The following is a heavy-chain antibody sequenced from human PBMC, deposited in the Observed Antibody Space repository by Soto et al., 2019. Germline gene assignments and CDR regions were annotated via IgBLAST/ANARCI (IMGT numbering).Heavy chain of an antibody. Sequence: QVQLVESGGGVVQPGRSLRLSCAASGFTFSSYGMHWVRQAPGKGLEWVAVISYDGSNKYYADSVKGRFTISRDNSKNTLYLQMNILRAEDTAVYYCAKGLYLCGGSCYYYYYGMDVWGQGTTVTVSS. CDR3: AKGLYLCGGSCYYYYYGMDV. CDR2: ISYDGSNK. V-gene: IGHV3-30*18. CDR1: GFTFSSYG. D-gene: IGHD2-15*01. J-gene: IGHJ6*02.